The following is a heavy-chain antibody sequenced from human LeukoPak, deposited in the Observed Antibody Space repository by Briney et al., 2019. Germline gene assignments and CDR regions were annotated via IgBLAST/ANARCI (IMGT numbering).Heavy chain of an antibody. D-gene: IGHD3-22*01. J-gene: IGHJ4*02. CDR2: IYYSGST. CDR3: ARTYYYDTWRYYFDY. V-gene: IGHV4-59*01. CDR1: GGSISSYY. Sequence: PSETLSLTCTVSGGSISSYYWSWIRQPPGKGLEWIGYIYYSGSTNYNPSLKSRVTISVDTSKNQFSLKLSSETAADTAVYYCARTYYYDTWRYYFDYWGQGTLVTVSS.